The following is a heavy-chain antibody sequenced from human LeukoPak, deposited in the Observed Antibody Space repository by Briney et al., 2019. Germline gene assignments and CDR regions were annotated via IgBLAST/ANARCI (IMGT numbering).Heavy chain of an antibody. CDR1: GGSFSGYY. J-gene: IGHJ4*02. CDR3: ARGTPPTYYYDSSGYYYFDY. D-gene: IGHD3-22*01. Sequence: SETLSLTCAVYGGSFSGYYWSWIRQPPGKGLEWIGEINHSGSTNYNPSLKSRVTISVDTSKNQSSLKLSSVTAADTAVYYCARGTPPTYYYDSSGYYYFDYWGQGTLVTVSS. V-gene: IGHV4-34*01. CDR2: INHSGST.